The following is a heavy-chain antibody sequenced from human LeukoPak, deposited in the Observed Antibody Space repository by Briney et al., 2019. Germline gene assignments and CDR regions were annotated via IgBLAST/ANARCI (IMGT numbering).Heavy chain of an antibody. J-gene: IGHJ5*02. CDR1: GFTFSSYG. V-gene: IGHV3-30*02. D-gene: IGHD6-13*01. Sequence: PGGSLRLSCAASGFTFSSYGMHWVRQAPGKGLEWVAFIRYDGSNKYYADSVKGRFTISRDNSKNTLYLQMNSLRAEDTAVYYCAKGDDSSSWFYNWFDPWGQGTLVTVSS. CDR3: AKGDDSSSWFYNWFDP. CDR2: IRYDGSNK.